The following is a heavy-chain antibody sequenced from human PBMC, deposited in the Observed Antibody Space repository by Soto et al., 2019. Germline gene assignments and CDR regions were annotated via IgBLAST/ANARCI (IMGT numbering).Heavy chain of an antibody. CDR1: GYTFSDYY. CDR2: IDTSGTKI. D-gene: IGHD3-3*01. Sequence: QVQLVESGGDLVKPGGSLRLSCAASGYTFSDYYMSWIRQAPGKGLEWISYIDTSGTKIYYADSVKGRFTITRDNAKNSRYLEMNSLRDEDTAVYYCASHYDMWSGYLSPVDYWGQGTLFTVSS. J-gene: IGHJ4*02. CDR3: ASHYDMWSGYLSPVDY. V-gene: IGHV3-11*01.